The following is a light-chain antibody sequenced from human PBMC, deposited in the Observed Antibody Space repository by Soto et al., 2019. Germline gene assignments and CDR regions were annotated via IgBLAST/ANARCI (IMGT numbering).Light chain of an antibody. V-gene: IGKV1-13*02. Sequence: AIQITQSPSSLSASVGDRVTITCRASQGIRNDLGWYQQKPGKAPKLLIYDASSLASGVPSRFSGSGSGTDFTLTISSLQPDDFATYYCQQYNTYPETFGQGTQVDIK. J-gene: IGKJ1*01. CDR2: DAS. CDR1: QGIRND. CDR3: QQYNTYPET.